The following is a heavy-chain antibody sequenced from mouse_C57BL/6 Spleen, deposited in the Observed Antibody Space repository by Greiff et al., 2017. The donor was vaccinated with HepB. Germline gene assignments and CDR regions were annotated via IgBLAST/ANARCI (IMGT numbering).Heavy chain of an antibody. Sequence: VQLQQSGAELARPGASVKLSCKASGYTFTSYGISWVKQRTGQGLEWIGEIYPRSGNTYYNEKFKGKATLTADKSSSTAYMELRSLTSEDSAVYFCARRSHYYGSSYYFDYWGQGTTLTVSS. CDR3: ARRSHYYGSSYYFDY. CDR2: IYPRSGNT. V-gene: IGHV1-81*01. D-gene: IGHD1-1*01. J-gene: IGHJ2*01. CDR1: GYTFTSYG.